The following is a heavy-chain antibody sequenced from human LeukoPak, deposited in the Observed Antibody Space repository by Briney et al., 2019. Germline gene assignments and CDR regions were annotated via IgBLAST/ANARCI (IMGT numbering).Heavy chain of an antibody. J-gene: IGHJ4*02. CDR2: IYTSGST. Sequence: SETLSLTCTVSGGSISSGSYYWSWIRQPAGKGLEWIGRIYTSGSTNYNPSLKSRVTISVDTSENQFSLKLSSVTAADTAVYYCARDLASSSSDGFDYWGQGTLVTVSS. CDR1: GGSISSGSYY. D-gene: IGHD6-6*01. V-gene: IGHV4-61*02. CDR3: ARDLASSSSDGFDY.